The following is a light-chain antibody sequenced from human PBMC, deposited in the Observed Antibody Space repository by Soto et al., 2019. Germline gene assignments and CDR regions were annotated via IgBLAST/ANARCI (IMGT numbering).Light chain of an antibody. J-gene: IGLJ3*02. CDR1: TGAVTSGHY. CDR2: DTS. CDR3: LLCYSDTRV. Sequence: QAVVTQEPSLTVSPGGTVTLTCGSSTGAVTSGHYPYWFQQKPGQAPRTLIYDTSNKHSWTPARFSGSLLGGKAALTLSGAQPEDEADYCCLLCYSDTRVFGGGTKLTVL. V-gene: IGLV7-46*01.